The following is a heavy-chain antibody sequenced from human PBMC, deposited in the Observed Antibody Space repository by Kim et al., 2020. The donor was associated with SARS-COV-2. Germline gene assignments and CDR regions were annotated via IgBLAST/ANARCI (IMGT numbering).Heavy chain of an antibody. J-gene: IGHJ4*02. CDR2: IRAKANSYAT. V-gene: IGHV3-73*01. Sequence: GGSLRLSCAASGFTFSGSTMHWVRQASGKGLEWVGRIRAKANSYATAYAASVKGRFTISRDDSKNTAYLQMNSLKTEDTAVYYCISTDDYGDYSFHYWGQGTLVTVSS. CDR1: GFTFSGST. CDR3: ISTDDYGDYSFHY. D-gene: IGHD4-17*01.